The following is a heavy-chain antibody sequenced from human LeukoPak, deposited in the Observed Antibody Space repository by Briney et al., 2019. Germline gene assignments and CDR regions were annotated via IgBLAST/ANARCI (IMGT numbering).Heavy chain of an antibody. J-gene: IGHJ2*01. CDR3: ARASTPYSSSWYPDWYFDL. CDR1: GGSISTSNYY. V-gene: IGHV4-39*07. CDR2: IFYSGST. Sequence: PSETLSLTCTVSGGSISTSNYYWGWIRQPPGKGLEWIGNIFYSGSTYYGPSLKSRLTISLDTSRNQFSLKLSSVTAADTAVYYCARASTPYSSSWYPDWYFDLWGRGTLVTVSS. D-gene: IGHD6-13*01.